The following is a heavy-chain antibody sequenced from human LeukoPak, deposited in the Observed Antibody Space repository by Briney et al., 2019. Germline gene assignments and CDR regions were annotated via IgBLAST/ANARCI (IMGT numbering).Heavy chain of an antibody. CDR1: GFTFSSYA. J-gene: IGHJ6*02. Sequence: GGSLRLSRAASGFTFSSYAMSWVRQAPGKGLEWVSAISGSGGSTYYADSVKGRFTISRDNSKNTLYLQMNSLRAEDTAVYYCAAAGGRFLEWLSDTYYYYYGMDVWGQGTTVTVSS. CDR3: AAAGGRFLEWLSDTYYYYYGMDV. CDR2: ISGSGGST. V-gene: IGHV3-23*01. D-gene: IGHD3-3*01.